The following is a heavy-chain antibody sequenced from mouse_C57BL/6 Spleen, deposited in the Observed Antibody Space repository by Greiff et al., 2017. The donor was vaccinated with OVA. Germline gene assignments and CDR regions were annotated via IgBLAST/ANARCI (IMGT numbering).Heavy chain of an antibody. D-gene: IGHD4-1*01. V-gene: IGHV1-4*01. CDR2: INPSSGYT. CDR3: ARGDTGTWGFAY. CDR1: GYTFTSYT. Sequence: VQLQQSGAELARPGASLKMSCTASGYTFTSYTMHWVKQRPGQGLEWIGYINPSSGYTKYNQKFKDKTTLAADKTSSTAYMQLSSLTSEDTAVYYCARGDTGTWGFAYWGKGTLVTVSA. J-gene: IGHJ3*01.